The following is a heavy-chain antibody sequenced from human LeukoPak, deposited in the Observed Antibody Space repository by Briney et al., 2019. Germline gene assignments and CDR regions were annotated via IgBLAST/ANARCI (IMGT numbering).Heavy chain of an antibody. V-gene: IGHV3-49*04. Sequence: GGSLRLSCTASGFTFDDYAMSWVRQAPGKGLEWVGFIRSKAYGGTTEYAASVKGRFTISRDDSKSIAHLQMNSLKTEDTAVYYCTRDHGIVVVPAAAQYYFDYWGQGTLVTVSS. CDR2: IRSKAYGGTT. D-gene: IGHD2-2*01. CDR3: TRDHGIVVVPAAAQYYFDY. CDR1: GFTFDDYA. J-gene: IGHJ4*02.